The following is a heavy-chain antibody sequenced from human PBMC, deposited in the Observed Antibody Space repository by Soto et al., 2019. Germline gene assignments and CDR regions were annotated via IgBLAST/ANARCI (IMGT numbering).Heavy chain of an antibody. CDR1: GYTLTELS. V-gene: IGHV1-24*01. D-gene: IGHD2-2*01. CDR3: ATPLGYCSSNGCYAEYFQH. CDR2: FDPEDGET. Sequence: ASVKVSCKVSGYTLTELSMHWVRQAPGKGLEWMGGFDPEDGETIYAQKFQGRVTMTEDTSTDTAYMELSSLRSEDTAVYYCATPLGYCSSNGCYAEYFQHWGQGNLVTVSS. J-gene: IGHJ1*01.